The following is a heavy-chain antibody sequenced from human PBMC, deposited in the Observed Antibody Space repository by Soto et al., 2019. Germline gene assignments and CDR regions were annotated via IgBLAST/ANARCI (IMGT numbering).Heavy chain of an antibody. CDR2: HYSGGST. Sequence: GGSLRLSCAISGFSVSSNYLSWVRQAPGKGLEWVSVHYSGGSTYYADSVQGRFTISRDKSNNTLYLQMRRVRAEDTAVYFCARNRHPRGTVGATSPLDPWGQGTQVTVSP. CDR1: GFSVSSNY. D-gene: IGHD1-26*01. J-gene: IGHJ5*02. CDR3: ARNRHPRGTVGATSPLDP. V-gene: IGHV3-53*01.